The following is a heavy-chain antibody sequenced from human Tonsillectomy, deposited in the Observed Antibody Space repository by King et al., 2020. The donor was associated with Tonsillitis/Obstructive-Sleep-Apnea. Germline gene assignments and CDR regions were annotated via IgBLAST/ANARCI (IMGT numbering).Heavy chain of an antibody. CDR1: GFIFSSYG. CDR3: AKVLSVTPSYYYYYMDV. CDR2: ISYDGSDK. D-gene: IGHD4-23*01. Sequence: VQLVASGGGVVPPGRSLRLSCAASGFIFSSYGMHWVRQAPGKGLEWVAVISYDGSDKYYADSVKGRFTISRDNSKNTLDLQMNSLRAEDTAVYYCAKVLSVTPSYYYYYMDVWGKGTTVTVSS. J-gene: IGHJ6*03. V-gene: IGHV3-30*18.